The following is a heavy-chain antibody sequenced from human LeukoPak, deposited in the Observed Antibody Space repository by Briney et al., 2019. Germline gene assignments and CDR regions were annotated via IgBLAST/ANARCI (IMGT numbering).Heavy chain of an antibody. CDR3: ARDFERCGPSCFTWYYYYYYMDV. V-gene: IGHV1-46*01. J-gene: IGHJ6*03. Sequence: ASVKVSCKASGYTFTSYYLHWVRQAPGQGPEWMGIINPSGGSTSYAQKFQGRVTMTRDMSTSTVYMELSSLRSEDTAVYFCARDFERCGPSCFTWYYYYYYMDVWGKGTTVTVSS. CDR2: INPSGGST. CDR1: GYTFTSYY. D-gene: IGHD2-2*02.